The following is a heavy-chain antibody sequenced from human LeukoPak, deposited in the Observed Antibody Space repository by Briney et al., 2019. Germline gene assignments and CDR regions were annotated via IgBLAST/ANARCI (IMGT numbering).Heavy chain of an antibody. CDR2: IKSKTDGGTT. CDR1: GFTFSNAW. J-gene: IGHJ3*02. Sequence: GGSLRLSCAASGFTFSNAWMSWVRQAPGKGLEWVGRIKSKTDGGTTDYAAPVKGRFTISRDDSKNTLYLQMNSLKTEDTAVYYCITAAGTKDAFDIWGQGTMVTVSS. V-gene: IGHV3-15*01. CDR3: ITAAGTKDAFDI. D-gene: IGHD6-13*01.